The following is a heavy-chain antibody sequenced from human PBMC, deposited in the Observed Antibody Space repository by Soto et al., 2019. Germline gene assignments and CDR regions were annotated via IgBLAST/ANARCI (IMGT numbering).Heavy chain of an antibody. CDR1: GFTFDDYG. CDR2: INWNGGST. CDR3: ARQQLVPFLGHYYYYGMDV. D-gene: IGHD6-13*01. J-gene: IGHJ6*02. Sequence: PGGSLRLSCAASGFTFDDYGMSWVRQAPGKGLEWVSGINWNGGSTGYADSVKGRFTISRDNAKNSLYLQMNSLRAEDTALYYCARQQLVPFLGHYYYYGMDVWGQGTTVTVSS. V-gene: IGHV3-20*04.